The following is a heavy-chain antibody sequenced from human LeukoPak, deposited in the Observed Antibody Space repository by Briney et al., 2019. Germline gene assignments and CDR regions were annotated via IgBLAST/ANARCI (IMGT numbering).Heavy chain of an antibody. CDR3: ARGRQWLVLWNWFDP. D-gene: IGHD6-19*01. CDR1: GGSISSFY. CDR2: IYYSGST. Sequence: SETLSLTCTVSGGSISSFYWSWIRQPPGKGLEWIGYIYYSGSTNYNPSLKSRVTISVDTSKNQFSLKLSSVTAADTAVYYCARGRQWLVLWNWFDPWGQGTLVTVSS. J-gene: IGHJ5*02. V-gene: IGHV4-59*01.